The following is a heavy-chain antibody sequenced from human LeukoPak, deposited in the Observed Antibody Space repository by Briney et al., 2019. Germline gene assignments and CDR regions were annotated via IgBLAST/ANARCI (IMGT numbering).Heavy chain of an antibody. CDR1: GGSISSSSYY. CDR2: IYYSGST. J-gene: IGHJ3*02. CDR3: ARVVRTLKLSKGAFDI. Sequence: SETLSLTCTVSGGSISSSSYYGGWIRQPPGKGLEWIGSIYYSGSTYYNPSLKSRVTISVDTSKNQFSLKLSSVTAADTAVYYCARVVRTLKLSKGAFDIWGQGTMVTVSS. V-gene: IGHV4-39*07. D-gene: IGHD3-10*01.